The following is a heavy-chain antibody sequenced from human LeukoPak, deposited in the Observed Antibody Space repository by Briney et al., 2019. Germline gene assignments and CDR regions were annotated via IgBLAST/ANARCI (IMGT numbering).Heavy chain of an antibody. CDR3: ARLGTKTTYYYDSSGYYYDY. V-gene: IGHV4-31*03. D-gene: IGHD3-22*01. CDR2: IYYSGST. J-gene: IGHJ4*02. Sequence: SETLSLTCTVSGGSISSGGYYWSWIRQHPGKGLEWIGYIYYSGSTYYNPSLKSRVTISVDTSKNQFSLKLSSVTAADTAVYYCARLGTKTTYYYDSSGYYYDYWGQGTLVTVSS. CDR1: GGSISSGGYY.